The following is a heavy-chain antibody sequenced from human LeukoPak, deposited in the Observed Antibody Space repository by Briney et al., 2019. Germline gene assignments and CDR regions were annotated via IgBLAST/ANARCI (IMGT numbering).Heavy chain of an antibody. V-gene: IGHV1-69*05. CDR1: GGTFSSYV. Sequence: VASVKVSCKASGGTFSSYVISWVRQAPGQGLEWMGGIIPIFGTANYAQKFQGRVTITTDESTSTAYMELSSLRSEDTAVYYCASSLMGYCSGGSCYSPYYYYYYMDVWGKGTTVTVSS. J-gene: IGHJ6*03. CDR3: ASSLMGYCSGGSCYSPYYYYYYMDV. D-gene: IGHD2-15*01. CDR2: IIPIFGTA.